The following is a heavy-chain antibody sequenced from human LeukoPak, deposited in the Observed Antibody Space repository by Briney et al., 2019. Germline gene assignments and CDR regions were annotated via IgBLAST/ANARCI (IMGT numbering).Heavy chain of an antibody. CDR3: ARDPAPGYQLYYYYYMDV. V-gene: IGHV3-48*01. CDR2: ISSSSSTI. Sequence: GGSLRLSCAASGFTFSSYSMNWVRQAPGKGLEWVSYISSSSSTIYYADSVKGRFTISRDNAKNSLYLQMNSLRAEDTAVYYCARDPAPGYQLYYYYYMDVWGKGTTVTVPS. D-gene: IGHD2-2*01. J-gene: IGHJ6*03. CDR1: GFTFSSYS.